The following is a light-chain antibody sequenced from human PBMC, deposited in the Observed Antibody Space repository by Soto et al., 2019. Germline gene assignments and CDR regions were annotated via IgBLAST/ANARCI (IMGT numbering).Light chain of an antibody. CDR2: AAS. Sequence: AIRMTQSPSSLSASTGDRVTITCRASPGISSYLAWYQQKPGKAPKLLIYAASTLHSVVPSRFSGSGSGTDFTLTISCLQSEDCATDDCQEYYSYPQTFGQDTKVEIK. CDR1: PGISSY. J-gene: IGKJ1*01. CDR3: QEYYSYPQT. V-gene: IGKV1-8*01.